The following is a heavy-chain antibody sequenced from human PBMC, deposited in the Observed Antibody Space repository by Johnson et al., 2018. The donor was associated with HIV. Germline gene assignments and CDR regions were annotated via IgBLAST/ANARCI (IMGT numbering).Heavy chain of an antibody. J-gene: IGHJ3*02. D-gene: IGHD7-27*01. CDR1: GIIVTGNF. Sequence: VQLVESGGGLVQPGGSLRLSCAASGIIVTGNFMSWVRQAPGKGLEWVSVINAGGDTYYADSVKGRFTISRDRSKNTLYLQMNSLRAEDTAVYYCASRTGWDAFDIWGQGTMVTVSS. CDR2: INAGGDT. V-gene: IGHV3-66*01. CDR3: ASRTGWDAFDI.